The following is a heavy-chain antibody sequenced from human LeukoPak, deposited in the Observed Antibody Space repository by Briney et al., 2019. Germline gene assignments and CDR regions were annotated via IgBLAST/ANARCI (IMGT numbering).Heavy chain of an antibody. V-gene: IGHV1-2*02. CDR3: ARDLYCSSTSCYTSWFDP. CDR2: INPNSGGT. Sequence: ASVKVSCKASGYTFTGYYMHWVGQAPGQGLEWMGWINPNSGGTNYAQKFQGRVTMTRDTSISTAYMELSRLRSDDTAVYYCARDLYCSSTSCYTSWFDPWGQGTLVTVSS. CDR1: GYTFTGYY. J-gene: IGHJ5*02. D-gene: IGHD2-2*02.